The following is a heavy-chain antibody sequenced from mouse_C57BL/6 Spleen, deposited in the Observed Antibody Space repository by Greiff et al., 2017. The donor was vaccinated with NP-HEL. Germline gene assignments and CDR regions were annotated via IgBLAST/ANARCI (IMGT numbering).Heavy chain of an antibody. CDR3: TRSTMVTTSFDY. D-gene: IGHD2-2*01. V-gene: IGHV1-15*01. J-gene: IGHJ2*01. CDR1: GYTFTDYE. CDR2: IDPETGGT. Sequence: VQRVESGAELVRPGASVTLSCKASGYTFTDYEMHWVKQTPVHGLEWIGAIDPETGGTAYNQKFKGKAILTADKSSSTAYMELRSLTSEDSAVYYCTRSTMVTTSFDYWGQGTTLTVSS.